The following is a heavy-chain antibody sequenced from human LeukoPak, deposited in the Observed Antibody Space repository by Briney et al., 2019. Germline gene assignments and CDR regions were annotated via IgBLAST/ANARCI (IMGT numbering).Heavy chain of an antibody. D-gene: IGHD6-19*01. CDR3: TTPYSSGWYSTDY. Sequence: GGSLRLSCAASEVSFSNVWMSWVRQAPGKGLEWVGRIKSKTDGGTTDYAAPVKGRFTISRDDSKNTLYLQMNSLKTEDTAVYNWTTPYSSGWYSTDYWGQVTLVTVSS. J-gene: IGHJ4*02. V-gene: IGHV3-15*01. CDR2: IKSKTDGGTT. CDR1: EVSFSNVW.